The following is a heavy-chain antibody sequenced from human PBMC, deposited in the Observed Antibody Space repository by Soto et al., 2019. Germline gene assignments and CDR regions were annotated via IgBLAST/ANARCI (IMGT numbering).Heavy chain of an antibody. V-gene: IGHV1-3*01. CDR3: ARDLGGWPDY. J-gene: IGHJ4*02. CDR1: GYTFTSYA. CDR2: INAGNGNT. D-gene: IGHD6-19*01. Sequence: QVQLVQSGAEVKKPGASVKVSCKASGYTFTSYAIHWVRQAPGQRLEWMGWINAGNGNTKYSQKFGDRVTITRDTSASTAYMELSSLRSEDTAVYYCARDLGGWPDYWGQGTLVTVSS.